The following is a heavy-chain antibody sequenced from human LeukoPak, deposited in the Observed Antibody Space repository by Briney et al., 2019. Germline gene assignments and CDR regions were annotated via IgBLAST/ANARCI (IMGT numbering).Heavy chain of an antibody. CDR2: ISAYNGNT. Sequence: ASVEVSCKASGYTFTSYGISWVRQAPGQGLEWMGWISAYNGNTNYAQKLQGRVTMTTDTSTSTAYMELRSLRSDDTAVYYCARMEGYSGYDSGMDVWGQGTTVTVSS. D-gene: IGHD5-12*01. J-gene: IGHJ6*02. CDR3: ARMEGYSGYDSGMDV. V-gene: IGHV1-18*01. CDR1: GYTFTSYG.